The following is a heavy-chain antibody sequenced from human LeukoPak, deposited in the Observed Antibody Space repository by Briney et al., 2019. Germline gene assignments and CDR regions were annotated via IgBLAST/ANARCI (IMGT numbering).Heavy chain of an antibody. Sequence: GGSLRLSCAASGFTFSSYSMNWVRQAPGKGLEWVSSISTSSIYIYHADSVKGRFTISRDNAKNSLYLQMNSLRAEDTAVYYCARGWNSDYFDYWGQGTLVTVSS. V-gene: IGHV3-21*01. J-gene: IGHJ4*02. D-gene: IGHD1-7*01. CDR2: ISTSSIYI. CDR1: GFTFSSYS. CDR3: ARGWNSDYFDY.